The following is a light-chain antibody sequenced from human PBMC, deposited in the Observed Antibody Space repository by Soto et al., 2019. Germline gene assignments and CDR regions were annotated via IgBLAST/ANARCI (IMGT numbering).Light chain of an antibody. CDR1: SSDVGGYNY. CDR2: DVS. Sequence: QSVLTQPASVSGSPEQSITISCTGTSSDVGGYNYVSWYQQHPGKAPKLMIYDVSNRPSGVSNRFSGSKSGNTASLTISGLQAEDEADYYCSSYTSSSTYNYVFGTGTKVTVL. CDR3: SSYTSSSTYNYV. J-gene: IGLJ1*01. V-gene: IGLV2-14*01.